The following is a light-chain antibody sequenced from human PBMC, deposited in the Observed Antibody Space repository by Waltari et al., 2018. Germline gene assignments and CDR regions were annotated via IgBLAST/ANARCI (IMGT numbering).Light chain of an antibody. Sequence: QSALTQPRPVSGSPGQSVTISCAGTGSDVGDFNSVSWYQQHPGKAPRLVIFDVTQRPPGVPDRFSGSKSGTSASLTVSGLQAEDEADYYCCSYAGIWVFGGGTKLTVL. CDR1: GSDVGDFNS. V-gene: IGLV2-11*01. J-gene: IGLJ3*02. CDR2: DVT. CDR3: CSYAGIWV.